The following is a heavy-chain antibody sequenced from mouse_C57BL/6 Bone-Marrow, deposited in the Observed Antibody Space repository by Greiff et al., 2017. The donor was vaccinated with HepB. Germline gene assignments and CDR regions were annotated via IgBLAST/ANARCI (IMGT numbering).Heavy chain of an antibody. D-gene: IGHD2-3*01. CDR2: IYPGSGST. CDR3: ARRIYDGYYDFDY. J-gene: IGHJ2*01. CDR1: GYTFTSYW. V-gene: IGHV1-55*01. Sequence: VQLQQPGAELVKPGASVKMSCKASGYTFTSYWITWVKQRPGQGLEWIGDIYPGSGSTNYNEKFKSKATLTVDTSASTAYMQLSSLTSEDSAVYDCARRIYDGYYDFDYWGQGTTLTVSS.